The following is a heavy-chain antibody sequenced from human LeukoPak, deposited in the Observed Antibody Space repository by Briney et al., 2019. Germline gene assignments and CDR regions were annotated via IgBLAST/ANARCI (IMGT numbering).Heavy chain of an antibody. Sequence: GGTLRLSCAASGFTFSSYGMIWVRQPPGKGLEWVSSIFPSGGEIHYADSVRGRFTISRDNSKSTLSLQMNSLRAEDTAIYYCATYRQVLLPFESWGQGTLVTVS. CDR2: IFPSGGEI. V-gene: IGHV3-23*01. CDR1: GFTFSSYG. J-gene: IGHJ4*02. CDR3: ATYRQVLLPFES. D-gene: IGHD2-8*02.